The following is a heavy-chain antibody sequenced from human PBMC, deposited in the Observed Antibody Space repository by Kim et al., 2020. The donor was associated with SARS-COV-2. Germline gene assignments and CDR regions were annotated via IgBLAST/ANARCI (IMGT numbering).Heavy chain of an antibody. D-gene: IGHD4-17*01. CDR2: MNPNSGNT. J-gene: IGHJ3*02. Sequence: ASVKVSCKASGYTFTSYDINWVRQATGQGLEWMGWMNPNSGNTGYAQKFQGRVTMTRNTSISTAYMELSSLRSEDTAVYYCVLLITTDDQWIGAFDIWGQGTMVTVSS. V-gene: IGHV1-8*01. CDR3: VLLITTDDQWIGAFDI. CDR1: GYTFTSYD.